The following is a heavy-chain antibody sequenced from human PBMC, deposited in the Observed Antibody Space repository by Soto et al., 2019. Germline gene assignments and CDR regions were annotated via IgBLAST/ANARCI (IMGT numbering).Heavy chain of an antibody. J-gene: IGHJ5*02. V-gene: IGHV3-30-3*01. CDR2: ISYDGSNK. CDR1: GFTFSSYA. Sequence: VGSLRLSCAASGFTFSSYAMHWVRQAPGKGLEWVAVISYDGSNKYYADSVKGRFTISRDNSKNTLYLQMNSLRAEDTAVYYCARDCRPAYYDTLQLNWFDPWGQGTLVTVSS. CDR3: ARDCRPAYYDTLQLNWFDP. D-gene: IGHD3-22*01.